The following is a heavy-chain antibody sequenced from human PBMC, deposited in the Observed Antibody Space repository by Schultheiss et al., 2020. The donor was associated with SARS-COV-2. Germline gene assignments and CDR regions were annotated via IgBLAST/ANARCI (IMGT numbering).Heavy chain of an antibody. D-gene: IGHD3/OR15-3a*01. J-gene: IGHJ3*02. CDR1: GFTFSSYA. CDR3: ARVGLPDAFDI. CDR2: ISYDGSNK. V-gene: IGHV3-30*04. Sequence: GGSLRLSCAASGFTFSSYAMHWVRQAPGKGLEWVAVISYDGSNKYYADSVKGRFTISGDNSKNTLYLQMNSLRAEDTAVYYCARVGLPDAFDIWGQGTMVTVSS.